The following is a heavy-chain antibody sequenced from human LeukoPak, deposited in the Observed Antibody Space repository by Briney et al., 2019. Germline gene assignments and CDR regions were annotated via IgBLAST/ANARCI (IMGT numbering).Heavy chain of an antibody. CDR1: GGSISSSNW. V-gene: IGHV4-4*02. Sequence: PSETLSLTCAVSGGSISSSNWWSWVRQPPGKGLEWIGEIYHSGSTNYNPSLKSRVTISVDTSKNQFSLKLSSVTAADTAVYYCARRRGKYDNGRWFDPWGQGTLVTVSS. D-gene: IGHD3-22*01. CDR3: ARRRGKYDNGRWFDP. CDR2: IYHSGST. J-gene: IGHJ5*02.